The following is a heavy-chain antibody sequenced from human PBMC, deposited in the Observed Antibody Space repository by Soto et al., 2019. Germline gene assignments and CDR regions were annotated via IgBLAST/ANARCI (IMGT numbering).Heavy chain of an antibody. J-gene: IGHJ4*02. CDR1: GFPFSNAW. Sequence: EVQLVESGGGLVKPGGSLRLSCEASGFPFSNAWMSWVGQAPGKGLEWVGGIKSKTDGGTTDYAAPVKGRFTISRDDSKNTLYLQMNSLKTEDTAVYYCTTRSSYSSSSDYWGQGTLVTVSS. CDR2: IKSKTDGGTT. D-gene: IGHD6-6*01. CDR3: TTRSSYSSSSDY. V-gene: IGHV3-15*01.